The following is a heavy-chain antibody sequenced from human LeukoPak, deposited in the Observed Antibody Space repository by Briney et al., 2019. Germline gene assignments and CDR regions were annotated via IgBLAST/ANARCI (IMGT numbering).Heavy chain of an antibody. CDR1: GGTFRSYT. J-gene: IGHJ4*02. V-gene: IGHV1-69*13. CDR2: IIPIFGTA. D-gene: IGHD5-18*01. CDR3: ARDQGYRYGYGDFDY. Sequence: SVKVSCKASGGTFRSYTISWVRQAPGQGLEWMGGIIPIFGTANYAQKFQGRVTITADESTSTAYMELSSLRSEDTAVYYCARDQGYRYGYGDFDYWGQGTLVTVSS.